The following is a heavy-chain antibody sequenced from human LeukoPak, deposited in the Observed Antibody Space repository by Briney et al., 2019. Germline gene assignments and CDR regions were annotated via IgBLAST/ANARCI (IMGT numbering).Heavy chain of an antibody. V-gene: IGHV3-23*01. CDR1: GFTFSRYA. CDR3: ARGGYHHGFDI. J-gene: IGHJ3*02. Sequence: GGSLRLSCAASGFTFSRYAMSWVRQAPGKGLEWVSAISGSGTITYYADSVKGRFTISRDNAKNTVYLQMHGLRADDTAVYYCARGGYHHGFDIWGQGTMVTVSS. D-gene: IGHD1-14*01. CDR2: ISGSGTIT.